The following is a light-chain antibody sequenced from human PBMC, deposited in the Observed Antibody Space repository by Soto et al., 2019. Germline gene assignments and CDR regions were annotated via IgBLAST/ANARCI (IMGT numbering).Light chain of an antibody. CDR2: ANT. CDR3: QSSDSSLSAVV. J-gene: IGLJ2*01. V-gene: IGLV1-40*01. CDR1: SSNIGAGYD. Sequence: QSVLTQPPSVSGAPGQRVTFSCTGTSSNIGAGYDVQWYTQLPGTAPKLLIYANTNRPSGVPDRFSASNSGTSASLAITGLQHEDEADDYCQSSDSSLSAVVFGGGTKLTVL.